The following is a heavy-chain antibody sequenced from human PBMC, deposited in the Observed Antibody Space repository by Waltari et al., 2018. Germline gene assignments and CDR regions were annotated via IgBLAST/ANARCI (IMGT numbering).Heavy chain of an antibody. Sequence: EVQLEESGGGLVQPGGSLRLSCAASGLTFSSHWMHWVRQAPGKGLVWVSRTNGDGSSTSYADSVKGRFTISRDNAKNTLYLQMNSLRAEDTAVYYCSRDLQHGDFGRGRDYWGQGTLVTVSS. CDR3: SRDLQHGDFGRGRDY. V-gene: IGHV3-74*01. CDR2: TNGDGSST. D-gene: IGHD4-17*01. J-gene: IGHJ4*02. CDR1: GLTFSSHW.